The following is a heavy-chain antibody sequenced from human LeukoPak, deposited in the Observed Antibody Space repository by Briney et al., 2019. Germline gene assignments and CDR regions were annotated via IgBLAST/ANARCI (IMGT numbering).Heavy chain of an antibody. CDR1: GGSFSGYL. D-gene: IGHD6-19*01. V-gene: IGHV4-34*01. CDR2: INQSGRT. J-gene: IGHJ5*02. CDR3: ARGYEVAVAGNWFDP. Sequence: PSETLSLTCGVSGGSFSGYLWSWIRQTPGKGLEWIGEINQSGRTNYNPSLKSRLTISVDTSEKTFSLKLSLLTAADTAVYYCARGYEVAVAGNWFDPWGQGTLVTVSS.